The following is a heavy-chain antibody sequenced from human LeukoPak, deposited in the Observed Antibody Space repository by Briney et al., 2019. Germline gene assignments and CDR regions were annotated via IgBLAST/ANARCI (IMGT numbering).Heavy chain of an antibody. CDR2: IIPIFGTA. V-gene: IGHV1-69*05. J-gene: IGHJ4*02. CDR1: GGTFSSYA. CDR3: ARDGCSSTSCESFGY. Sequence: ASVKVSCKASGGTFSSYAISWVRQAPGQGLEWMGGIIPIFGTANYAQKFQGRVTITTDESTSTAYMELSSLRSEDTAVYYCARDGCSSTSCESFGYWGQGTLVTVSS. D-gene: IGHD2-2*01.